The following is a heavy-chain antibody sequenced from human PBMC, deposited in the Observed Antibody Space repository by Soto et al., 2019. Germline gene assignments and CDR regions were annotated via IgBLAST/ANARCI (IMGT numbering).Heavy chain of an antibody. J-gene: IGHJ4*02. V-gene: IGHV1-2*02. CDR3: AKEDDSSGLIFDY. CDR1: GYTFTGYY. CDR2: INPNSGGT. Sequence: ASVKVSCKASGYTFTGYYMHWVRQAPGQGLEWMGWINPNSGGTNYAQKFQGRVTMTRDTSISTAYMELSRLRSDDTAVYYCAKEDDSSGLIFDYWGQGTLVTVSS. D-gene: IGHD6-19*01.